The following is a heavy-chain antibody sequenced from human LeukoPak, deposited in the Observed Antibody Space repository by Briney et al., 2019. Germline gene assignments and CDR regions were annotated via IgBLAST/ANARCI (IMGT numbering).Heavy chain of an antibody. J-gene: IGHJ3*02. CDR3: ARRSAAKDAFDI. CDR1: GFTFSSYG. Sequence: GGSLRLSCAASGFTFSSYGMHWVRQAPGKGLVWVSRINSDGSSTSYADSVKGRFTISRGNAKNTLYLQMNSLRAEDTAVYYCARRSAAKDAFDIWGQGTMVTVSS. V-gene: IGHV3-74*01. CDR2: INSDGSST. D-gene: IGHD6-25*01.